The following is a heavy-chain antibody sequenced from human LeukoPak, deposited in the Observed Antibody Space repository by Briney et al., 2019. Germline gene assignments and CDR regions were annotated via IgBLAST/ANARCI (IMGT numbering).Heavy chain of an antibody. CDR2: IYYSGST. Sequence: NASETLSLTCAVSGGSISSYYWSWIRQPPGKGLEWIGYIYYSGSTNYNPSLKSRVTISVDTSKNQFSLKLSSVTAADTAVYYCAGLTRGGWYLDLFDYWGQGTLVTVSS. J-gene: IGHJ4*02. D-gene: IGHD6-19*01. V-gene: IGHV4-59*01. CDR1: GGSISSYY. CDR3: AGLTRGGWYLDLFDY.